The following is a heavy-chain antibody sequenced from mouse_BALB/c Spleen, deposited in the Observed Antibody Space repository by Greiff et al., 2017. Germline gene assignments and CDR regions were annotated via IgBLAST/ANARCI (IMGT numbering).Heavy chain of an antibody. CDR2: IWAGGST. D-gene: IGHD2-4*01. J-gene: IGHJ4*01. CDR3: ASMITTGYAMDY. Sequence: VKLMESGPGLVAPSQSLSITCTVSGFSLTSYGVHWVRQPPGMGLEWLGVIWAGGSTNYNSALMSRLSISKDNSKSQVFLKMNSLQTDDTAMYYCASMITTGYAMDYWGQGTSVTVSS. CDR1: GFSLTSYG. V-gene: IGHV2-9*02.